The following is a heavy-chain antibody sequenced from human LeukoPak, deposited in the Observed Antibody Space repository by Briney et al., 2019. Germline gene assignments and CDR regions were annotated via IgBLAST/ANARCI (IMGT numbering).Heavy chain of an antibody. V-gene: IGHV3-72*01. CDR3: VRGSMTNHYYGMDV. CDR2: TRNKANSYTT. J-gene: IGHJ6*02. Sequence: GGSLRLSCAASGFTFSDHYMDWVRQAPGKGLEWVGRTRNKANSYTTEYAASVKGRFTISRDDSKNSLYLQMNSLKTEDTAVYYCVRGSMTNHYYGMDVWGQGTTVTVSS. CDR1: GFTFSDHY. D-gene: IGHD4-11*01.